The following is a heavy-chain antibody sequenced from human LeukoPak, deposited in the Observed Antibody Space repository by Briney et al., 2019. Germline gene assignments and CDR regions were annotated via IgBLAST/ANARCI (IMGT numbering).Heavy chain of an antibody. V-gene: IGHV1-46*01. CDR1: GYTFASYY. Sequence: ASVKVSCKASGYTFASYYMHWVRQAPGQGLEWMGIINPSGGSTSYAQNFQGRVTVTRDTSTTTVHMELRGLRSEDTAVYYCARDQEGFDYWGQGTVVTVSS. CDR2: INPSGGST. J-gene: IGHJ4*02. CDR3: ARDQEGFDY.